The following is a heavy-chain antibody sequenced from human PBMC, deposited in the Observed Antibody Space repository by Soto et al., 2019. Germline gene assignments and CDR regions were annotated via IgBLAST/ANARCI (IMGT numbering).Heavy chain of an antibody. CDR2: ISGSGGST. J-gene: IGHJ4*02. CDR3: AKDRHPYSSSWYYFDY. CDR1: GFTFSSYA. V-gene: IGHV3-23*01. D-gene: IGHD6-13*01. Sequence: EVQLLESGGGLVQPGGSLRLSCAASGFTFSSYAMSWVRQAPGKGLEWVSAISGSGGSTYYADSVKGRFTISRDNSKNTLYLQMNRLRAEDTAVYYCAKDRHPYSSSWYYFDYWGQGTLVTVSS.